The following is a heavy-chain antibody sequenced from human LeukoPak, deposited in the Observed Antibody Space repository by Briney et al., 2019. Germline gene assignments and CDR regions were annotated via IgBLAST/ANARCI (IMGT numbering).Heavy chain of an antibody. J-gene: IGHJ4*02. CDR2: ISSDGGST. V-gene: IGHV3-64*01. CDR1: GFTFSSYA. CDR3: AGSRSVGLDY. D-gene: IGHD1-26*01. Sequence: PGGSLRLSCAASGFTFSSYAMHWVRQAPGKGLEYVSDISSDGGSTFYANSVKGRFTISRDNSKNTLYLQMGSLTTEDMAVYYCAGSRSVGLDYWGQGTLVTVSS.